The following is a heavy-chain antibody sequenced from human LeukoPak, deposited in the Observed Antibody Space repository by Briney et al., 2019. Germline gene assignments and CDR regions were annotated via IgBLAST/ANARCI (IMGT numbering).Heavy chain of an antibody. J-gene: IGHJ4*02. Sequence: GESLQISCKGSGYRFTSYWIGWVRQMPGKGLEWMGIIYPGRSDTRYSPSFQGQATISADKSNTPAFLKWSSREASDTAMYYCARADVLRFLEWLSDTYYFHYGGQGTLVTLSS. CDR2: IYPGRSDT. CDR1: GYRFTSYW. CDR3: ARADVLRFLEWLSDTYYFHY. V-gene: IGHV5-51*01. D-gene: IGHD3-3*01.